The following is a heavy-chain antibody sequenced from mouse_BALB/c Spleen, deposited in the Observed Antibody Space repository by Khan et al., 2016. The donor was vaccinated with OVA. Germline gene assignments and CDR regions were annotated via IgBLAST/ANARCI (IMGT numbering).Heavy chain of an antibody. V-gene: IGHV9-2-1*01. Sequence: QIQLVQSGPELKKPGEPVKISCKASGSTLTDYSMHWVKKAPGKGLKWMGWINTETVEPTYADDFKGRFAFSLETSASTTNLKITNLEKEDTATYGCDRDMYDYFDYWGQGTTLTVSS. J-gene: IGHJ2*01. CDR3: DRDMYDYFDY. CDR2: INTETVEP. D-gene: IGHD2-14*01. CDR1: GSTLTDYS.